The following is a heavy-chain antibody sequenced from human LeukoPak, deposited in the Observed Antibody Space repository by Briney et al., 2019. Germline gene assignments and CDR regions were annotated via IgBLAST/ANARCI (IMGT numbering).Heavy chain of an antibody. V-gene: IGHV1-2*02. Sequence: ASVKVSCKASGYTFTGYYMHWVRQAPGQGLEWMGWINPNSGGTNYAQKFQGRVTMTSDKSINTVYMELSGLTSDDTALYYCARGPNHYYYMDFWGKGTTVSVSS. CDR3: ARGPNHYYYMDF. D-gene: IGHD2-8*01. J-gene: IGHJ6*03. CDR1: GYTFTGYY. CDR2: INPNSGGT.